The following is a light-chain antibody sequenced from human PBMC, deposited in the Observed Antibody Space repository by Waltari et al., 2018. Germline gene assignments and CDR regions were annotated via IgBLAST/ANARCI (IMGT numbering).Light chain of an antibody. V-gene: IGKV3-15*01. CDR3: QQYNNWPLT. CDR2: GAA. J-gene: IGKJ1*01. Sequence: EIVMTQSPATLSVSPGERATLSCRASQSVSSNLAWYQQKPGQAPRLLSYGAATRATGMPASFSGSGSGTEFTLTISSLQSEDFAVYYCQQYNNWPLTFGQGTKVEIK. CDR1: QSVSSN.